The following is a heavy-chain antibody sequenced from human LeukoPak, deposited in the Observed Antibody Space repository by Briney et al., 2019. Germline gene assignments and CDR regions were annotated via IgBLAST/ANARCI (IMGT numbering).Heavy chain of an antibody. Sequence: PGGSLRLSCAASGFTFSSYWMHWVRQAPGKGLEWVSSISSSSSYIYYADSVKGRLTISRDNAKNSLYLQMNSLRAEDTAVYYCARGARYCSGGSCPREAFDIWGQGTMVTVSS. J-gene: IGHJ3*02. CDR2: ISSSSSYI. V-gene: IGHV3-21*01. D-gene: IGHD2-15*01. CDR3: ARGARYCSGGSCPREAFDI. CDR1: GFTFSSYW.